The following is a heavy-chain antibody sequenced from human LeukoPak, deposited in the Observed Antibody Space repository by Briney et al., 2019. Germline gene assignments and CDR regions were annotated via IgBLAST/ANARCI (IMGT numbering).Heavy chain of an antibody. CDR1: GGSISSYY. Sequence: PSETLSLTCTVSGGSISSYYWSWIRQPPGKGLEWIGCIYYSGSTNYNPSLKSRVTISVDTSKNQFSLKLSSVTAADTAVYYCARDSGSYFGFDYWGQGTLVTVSS. D-gene: IGHD1-26*01. CDR3: ARDSGSYFGFDY. J-gene: IGHJ4*02. V-gene: IGHV4-59*01. CDR2: IYYSGST.